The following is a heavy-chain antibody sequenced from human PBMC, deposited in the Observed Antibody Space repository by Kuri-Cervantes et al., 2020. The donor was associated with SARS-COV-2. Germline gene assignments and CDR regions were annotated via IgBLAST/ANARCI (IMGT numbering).Heavy chain of an antibody. J-gene: IGHJ5*02. Sequence: SVKVSCKASGGTFSSYAISWVRQAPGQGLEWMGRIIPISGTANYAQKFQGRVTITADESTSTAYMELSSLRSEDTAVYYCASTIFGVDNWFDPWGQGTLVTVSS. CDR3: ASTIFGVDNWFDP. CDR2: IIPISGTA. CDR1: GGTFSSYA. D-gene: IGHD3-3*01. V-gene: IGHV1-69*13.